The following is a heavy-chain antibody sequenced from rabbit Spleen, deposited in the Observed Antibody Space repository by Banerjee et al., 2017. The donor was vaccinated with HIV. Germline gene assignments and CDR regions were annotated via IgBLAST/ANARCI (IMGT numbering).Heavy chain of an antibody. CDR3: ARADYDGYGFNL. CDR2: IDTGSRDFT. V-gene: IGHV1S40*01. D-gene: IGHD6-1*01. Sequence: LVEYGGDLVQPGASLTLTCTASGFDFSAYTFMCWVRQAPGKGLEWIACIDTGSRDFTYYASWAKGRFTISKTSSTTVTLQMTSLTAADTATYFCARADYDGYGFNLWGPGTLVTVS. J-gene: IGHJ4*01. CDR1: GFDFSAYTF.